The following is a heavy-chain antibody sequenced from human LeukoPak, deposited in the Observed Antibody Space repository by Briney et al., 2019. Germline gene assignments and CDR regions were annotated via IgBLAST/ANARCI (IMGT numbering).Heavy chain of an antibody. CDR3: ARQALSGFDAFDI. D-gene: IGHD3-3*01. J-gene: IGHJ3*02. V-gene: IGHV5-51*01. CDR2: IYPGDSDT. CDR1: GYTFTNYW. Sequence: GESLKISCKGSGYTFTNYWIGWVRQMPGKGLEFMGIIYPGDSDTRYSPSFQGQVTISADKSISTAYLQWSSLKASDTAMYYCARQALSGFDAFDIWGQGTMVTVSS.